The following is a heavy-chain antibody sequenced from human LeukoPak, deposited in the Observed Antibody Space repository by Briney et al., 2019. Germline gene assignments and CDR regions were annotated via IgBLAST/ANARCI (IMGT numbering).Heavy chain of an antibody. Sequence: SETLSLTCTVSGGSINSRIYYWGWIRQPPGKGLEWIGSIYYSGSTYYNPSLKSRVTISVDTSKNQFPLKLSSVTAADTAVYYCARVKGSGYDVDAFDIWGQGTMVTVSS. CDR1: GGSINSRIYY. V-gene: IGHV4-39*06. D-gene: IGHD5-12*01. CDR3: ARVKGSGYDVDAFDI. CDR2: IYYSGST. J-gene: IGHJ3*02.